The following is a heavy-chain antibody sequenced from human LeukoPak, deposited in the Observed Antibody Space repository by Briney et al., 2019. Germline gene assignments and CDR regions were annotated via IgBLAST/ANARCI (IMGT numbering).Heavy chain of an antibody. V-gene: IGHV4-59*01. CDR3: ARDSIQFDP. CDR2: IYYDGSA. Sequence: SETLSLTCAVSGGSISTYYWSWIRQPPGKGLEWIGYIYYDGSANYNPSLKSRVTISEDTSKNQISLRLSSVTAADTAVYYCARDSIQFDPWGQGTLVTVSS. CDR1: GGSISTYY. D-gene: IGHD2-21*01. J-gene: IGHJ5*02.